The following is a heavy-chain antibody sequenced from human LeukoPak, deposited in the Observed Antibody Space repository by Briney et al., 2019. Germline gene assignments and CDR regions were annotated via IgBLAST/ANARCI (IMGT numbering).Heavy chain of an antibody. D-gene: IGHD4-23*01. J-gene: IGHJ4*02. V-gene: IGHV4-30-2*01. CDR1: GGSISSGGYY. CDR3: ARVGLSGNNSG. Sequence: PSETLSLTCTVSGGSISSGGYYWSWIRQPPGKGLEWIGYIYHSGSTYYNPSLKSRVTISVDRSKNQFSLKLSSVTAADTAVYYCARVGLSGNNSGWGQGTLVTVSS. CDR2: IYHSGST.